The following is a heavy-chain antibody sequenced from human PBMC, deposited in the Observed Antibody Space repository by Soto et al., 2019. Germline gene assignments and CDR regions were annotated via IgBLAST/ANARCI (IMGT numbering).Heavy chain of an antibody. CDR2: ISSTISTK. D-gene: IGHD6-6*01. J-gene: IGHJ4*02. V-gene: IGHV3-48*02. CDR1: GFTFSNYG. Sequence: GGSLRLSCAASGFTFSNYGMNWVRQAPGKGLAWVSYISSTISTKQYADSVKGRFTISRDNAKNSLFLQMNSLRDEDTAVYYCTRGGAARPDYWGQGTLVTVSS. CDR3: TRGGAARPDY.